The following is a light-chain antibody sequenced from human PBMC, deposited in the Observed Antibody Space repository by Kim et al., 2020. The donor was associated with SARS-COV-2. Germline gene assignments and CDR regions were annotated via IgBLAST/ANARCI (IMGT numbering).Light chain of an antibody. Sequence: SYELTQPPSVSVSPGQTASITCSGDKLGDKYACWYQQKPGQSPVLVIYQDSKRPSGIPERLSGSNSGNTATLTISGTQAMDEADYYCQAWDSSTWVFCGG. CDR2: QDS. CDR3: QAWDSSTWV. CDR1: KLGDKY. V-gene: IGLV3-1*01. J-gene: IGLJ2*01.